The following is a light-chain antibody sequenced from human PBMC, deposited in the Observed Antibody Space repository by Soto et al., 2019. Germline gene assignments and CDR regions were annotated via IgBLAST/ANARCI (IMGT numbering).Light chain of an antibody. CDR1: SSDVGGYNY. J-gene: IGLJ1*01. V-gene: IGLV2-14*01. Sequence: SALTQPASVSGSPGQSITIFCTGTSSDVGGYNYVSWYQQHPGKAPKLMIYEVSNRPSGVSNRFSGSKSGNTASLTISGLQAEDEADYYCSSYTSSSTPVFGTGTKVTVL. CDR3: SSYTSSSTPV. CDR2: EVS.